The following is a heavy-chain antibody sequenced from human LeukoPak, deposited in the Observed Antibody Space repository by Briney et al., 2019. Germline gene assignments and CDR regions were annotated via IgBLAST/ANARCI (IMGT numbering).Heavy chain of an antibody. Sequence: PGGSLRLSCAASGFTFGNYAMSWVRQAPGKGLEWVSAISNSGGNTYYADSVKGRFTISRDNSKNTLYLQLNSLRAEDTAVYYCAIVRQWLVFNWFDPWGQGTLVTVSS. D-gene: IGHD6-19*01. V-gene: IGHV3-23*01. CDR2: ISNSGGNT. CDR3: AIVRQWLVFNWFDP. J-gene: IGHJ5*02. CDR1: GFTFGNYA.